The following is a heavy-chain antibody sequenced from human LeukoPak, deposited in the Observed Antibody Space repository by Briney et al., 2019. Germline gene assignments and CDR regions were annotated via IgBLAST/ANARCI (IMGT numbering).Heavy chain of an antibody. J-gene: IGHJ3*02. D-gene: IGHD4-17*01. V-gene: IGHV1-69*01. CDR2: IIPIFGTA. Sequence: SVKVSCKASGGTFSSYAISWVRQAPGQGLEWMGGIIPIFGTANYAQKFQGRVTITADEPTSTAYMELSSLRSEDTAVYYCARGGRYGDYLGAFDIWGQGTMVTVSS. CDR1: GGTFSSYA. CDR3: ARGGRYGDYLGAFDI.